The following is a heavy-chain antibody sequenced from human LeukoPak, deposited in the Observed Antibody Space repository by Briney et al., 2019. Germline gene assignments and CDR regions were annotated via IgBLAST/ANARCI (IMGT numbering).Heavy chain of an antibody. CDR2: VSGSGSDI. V-gene: IGHV3-11*01. CDR3: SRGPRRLDY. Sequence: GGSLRLSCAASGFTFSDYYMSWIRQAPGKGLESLSYVSGSGSDISYADSVNGRFTVSRDNAKKSLYLQMNSLRPEDTAMYYCSRGPRRLDYWGQGTLVTVSS. CDR1: GFTFSDYY. J-gene: IGHJ4*02.